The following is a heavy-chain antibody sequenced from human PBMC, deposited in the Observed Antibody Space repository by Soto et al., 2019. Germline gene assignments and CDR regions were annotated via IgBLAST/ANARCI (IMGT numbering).Heavy chain of an antibody. J-gene: IGHJ4*02. CDR2: IYSGGST. V-gene: IGHV3-66*01. CDR3: TRADQVTMVRGVIITFAFDY. Sequence: GGSLRLSCAVSGFSVSSKYMSWVRQAPGKGLDWVSVIYSGGSTYYADSVKGRFIISRDNSKNTLYLQMNSLRAEDTAVYYCTRADQVTMVRGVIITFAFDYWGQGTLVTVSS. D-gene: IGHD3-10*01. CDR1: GFSVSSKY.